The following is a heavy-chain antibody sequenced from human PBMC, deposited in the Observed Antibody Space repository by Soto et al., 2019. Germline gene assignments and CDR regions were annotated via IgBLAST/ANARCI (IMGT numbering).Heavy chain of an antibody. CDR3: ARHSREEKGWAIRRLDY. J-gene: IGHJ4*02. CDR2: INPADYDI. CDR1: GYSFTSHW. V-gene: IGHV5-51*01. D-gene: IGHD2-21*01. Sequence: GESLKISFEASGYSFTSHWIGWVRPMPGKGPEWMGIINPADYDIKYSPSFQGQVNISADKSISTVYLQWSRLQASDTAMNYFARHSREEKGWAIRRLDYWGQGTLVTVSS.